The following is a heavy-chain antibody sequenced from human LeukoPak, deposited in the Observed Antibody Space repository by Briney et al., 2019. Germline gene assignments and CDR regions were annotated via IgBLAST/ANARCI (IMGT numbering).Heavy chain of an antibody. J-gene: IGHJ4*02. CDR1: GFTFSSYI. V-gene: IGHV3-23*01. CDR3: ARDHESSGYPTPDY. Sequence: PGGSLRLSCEASGFTFSSYIMTWVRQAPGKGLEWVSTIKGSAEATFYADSVKDRFTISRDNSKNTLYLQMNSLRADDTALYFCARDHESSGYPTPDYWGQGTLVTVSS. CDR2: IKGSAEAT. D-gene: IGHD3-22*01.